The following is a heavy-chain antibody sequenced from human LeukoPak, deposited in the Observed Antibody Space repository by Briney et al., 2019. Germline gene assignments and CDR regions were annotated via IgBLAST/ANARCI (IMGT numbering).Heavy chain of an antibody. CDR1: GFTFDDYA. J-gene: IGHJ4*02. D-gene: IGHD5-24*01. CDR2: ISWNSGSI. CDR3: AKVAEEMATMNGPFVY. V-gene: IGHV3-9*03. Sequence: GRSLRLSCAASGFTFDDYAMHWVRQAPGKGLEWVSGISWNSGSIGYADSVKGRFTISRDNAKNSLYLQMNSLRAEDMALYYCAKVAEEMATMNGPFVYWGQGTLVTVSS.